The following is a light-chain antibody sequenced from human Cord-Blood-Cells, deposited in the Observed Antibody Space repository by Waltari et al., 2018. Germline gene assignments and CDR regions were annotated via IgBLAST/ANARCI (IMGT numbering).Light chain of an antibody. CDR2: GNS. CDR3: QSYDSSLSGGLV. V-gene: IGLV1-40*01. J-gene: IGLJ2*01. CDR1: SSNIGAGYD. Sequence: QSVLTQPPSVSAAPGQRVTISCTGSSSNIGAGYDVHWYQQLPGPAPKLLIHGNSNRPSGVPDRFSGSKSGTSASLAITGLQAEDEADYYCQSYDSSLSGGLVFGGGTKLTVL.